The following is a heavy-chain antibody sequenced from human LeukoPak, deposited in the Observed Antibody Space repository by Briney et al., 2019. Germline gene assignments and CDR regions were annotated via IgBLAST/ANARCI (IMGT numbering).Heavy chain of an antibody. V-gene: IGHV4-59*01. D-gene: IGHD3-10*01. Sequence: SSETLSLTCTVSGSSISTYYWTWIRQSPGKGLEWIGYIYYSGSTSYNPSLKSRVTMSIDSSKNQFSLKLTSVTAADTAVYFCAGDLWFGHLFRPFDIWRQGAVVTVSS. CDR1: GSSISTYY. CDR2: IYYSGST. CDR3: AGDLWFGHLFRPFDI. J-gene: IGHJ3*02.